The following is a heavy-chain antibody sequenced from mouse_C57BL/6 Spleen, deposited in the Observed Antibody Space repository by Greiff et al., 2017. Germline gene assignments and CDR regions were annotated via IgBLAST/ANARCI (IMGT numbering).Heavy chain of an antibody. CDR2: LDPSDSYT. D-gene: IGHD2-2*01. CDR3: ARRGYDGWFAY. CDR1: GYTFTSYW. Sequence: VQLQQPGAELVMPGASVKLSCKASGYTFTSYWMHWVKQRPGQGLEWIGELDPSDSYTNYNQKFKGKSTLTVDKSSSTAYMQRSSLTSEDSAVYYCARRGYDGWFAYWGQGTLVTVSA. V-gene: IGHV1-69*01. J-gene: IGHJ3*01.